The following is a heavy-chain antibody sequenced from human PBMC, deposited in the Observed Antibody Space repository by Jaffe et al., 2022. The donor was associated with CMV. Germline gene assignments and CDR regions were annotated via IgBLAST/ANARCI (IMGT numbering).Heavy chain of an antibody. Sequence: QVQLVQSGAEVKKPGASVKVSCKASGYTFTSYAMHWVRQAPGQRLEWMGWINAGNGNTKYSQKFQGRVTITRDTSASTAYMELSSLRSEDTAVYYCAREPLFLVVTADHPGFDYWGQGTLVTVSS. CDR1: GYTFTSYA. CDR2: INAGNGNT. V-gene: IGHV1-3*01. D-gene: IGHD2-21*02. CDR3: AREPLFLVVTADHPGFDY. J-gene: IGHJ4*02.